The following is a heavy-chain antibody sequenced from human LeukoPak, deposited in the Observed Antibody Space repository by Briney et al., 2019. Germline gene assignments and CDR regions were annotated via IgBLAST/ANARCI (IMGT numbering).Heavy chain of an antibody. D-gene: IGHD5-12*01. J-gene: IGHJ5*02. V-gene: IGHV3-64D*09. CDR2: ISNNVYST. CDR1: GFTFSSYT. CDR3: VKGGNDLLNWFDP. Sequence: GGSLRLSCSASGFTFSSYTMHWVRQAPEKGLEYVSTISNNVYSTYYADSVKGRFTMSRDDSKNTLYLHMSSLRVEDTAVYYCVKGGNDLLNWFDPWGQGTLVTVSS.